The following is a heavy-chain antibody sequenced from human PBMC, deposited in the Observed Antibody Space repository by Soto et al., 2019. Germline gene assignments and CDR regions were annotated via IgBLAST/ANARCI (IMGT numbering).Heavy chain of an antibody. Sequence: EVQLAESGGALVQPGRSLRLSCAASGFTFDDYAMHWVRQAPGKGLEWVSGISWDSDIIAYAESVKGRFSISRDNAKNSLVFQMSSLRPEDTAIYYCTRSDDDFRLFDYWGQGTLVNVSS. V-gene: IGHV3-9*01. CDR1: GFTFDDYA. CDR3: TRSDDDFRLFDY. CDR2: ISWDSDII. D-gene: IGHD4-17*01. J-gene: IGHJ4*01.